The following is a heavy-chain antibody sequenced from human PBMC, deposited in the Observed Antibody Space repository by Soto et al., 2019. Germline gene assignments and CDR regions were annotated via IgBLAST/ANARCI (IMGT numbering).Heavy chain of an antibody. CDR2: IYYSGRT. D-gene: IGHD3-10*01. J-gene: IGHJ5*02. V-gene: IGHV4-39*01. CDR3: ARPSYYYGSGSDTEP. CDR1: GGSISRSSYY. Sequence: QLQLQESGPGLVKPSETLSLTCTVSGGSISRSSYYWGWIRQPPGKGLEWIGSIYYSGRTYYNPSLKXRXPXXVDTSKNQFSLKLSSVTAADTAVYYCARPSYYYGSGSDTEPWGQGTLVTVSS.